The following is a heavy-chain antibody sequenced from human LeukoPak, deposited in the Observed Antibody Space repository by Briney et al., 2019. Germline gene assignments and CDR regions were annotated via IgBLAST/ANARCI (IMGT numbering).Heavy chain of an antibody. CDR1: GGSISSGDYY. J-gene: IGHJ4*02. CDR2: IYYSGST. CDR3: ARSGSYLGYYFDY. Sequence: SETLSLTCTVSGGSISSGDYYWSWIRQPPGKGLEWIGYIYYSGSTYYNPSLKSRVTISVDTSKDQFSLKLSSVTAADTAVYYCARSGSYLGYYFDYWGQGTLVTVSS. D-gene: IGHD1-26*01. V-gene: IGHV4-30-4*01.